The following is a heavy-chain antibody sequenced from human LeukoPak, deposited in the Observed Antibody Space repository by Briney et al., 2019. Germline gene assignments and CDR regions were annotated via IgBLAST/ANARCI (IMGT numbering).Heavy chain of an antibody. CDR3: ARSTPLADYYDSSGYYTPGYYFDY. Sequence: SETLSPTCTVSGGSISSYYWSWIRQPPGKGLEWIGYIYYSGSTNYNPSLKSRVTISVDTSKNQFSLKLSSVTAADTAVYYCARSTPLADYYDSSGYYTPGYYFDYWGQGTLVTVSS. J-gene: IGHJ4*02. D-gene: IGHD3-22*01. CDR2: IYYSGST. V-gene: IGHV4-59*01. CDR1: GGSISSYY.